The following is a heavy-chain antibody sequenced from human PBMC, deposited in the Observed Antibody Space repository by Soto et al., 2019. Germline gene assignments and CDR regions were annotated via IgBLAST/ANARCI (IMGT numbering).Heavy chain of an antibody. CDR1: GYTFTSYG. V-gene: IGHV1-18*01. CDR2: ISAYNGNT. D-gene: IGHD3-22*01. Sequence: ASVKVSCKASGYTFTSYGISWVRQAPGQGLEWMGWISAYNGNTNYAQKLQGRVTMTTDTSTSTAYMELRSLRSDDTAVYYCAPTDAYDSSGYIPGAWFDPWGQGTLVTVSS. J-gene: IGHJ5*02. CDR3: APTDAYDSSGYIPGAWFDP.